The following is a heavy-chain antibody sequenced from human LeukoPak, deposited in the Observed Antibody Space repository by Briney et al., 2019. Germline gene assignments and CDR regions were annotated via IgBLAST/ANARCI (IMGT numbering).Heavy chain of an antibody. Sequence: SETLSLTCAVYGGSFSGYYWSWIRQPPGKGLEWIGEINHSGSTNYNPSLKSRVTISVDTSKNQFSLKLSSVTAADTAVYYCARDRAPGKNYYDSSDYYYGAWGLDYWGQGTLVTVSS. CDR3: ARDRAPGKNYYDSSDYYYGAWGLDY. V-gene: IGHV4-34*01. CDR1: GGSFSGYY. CDR2: INHSGST. D-gene: IGHD3-22*01. J-gene: IGHJ4*02.